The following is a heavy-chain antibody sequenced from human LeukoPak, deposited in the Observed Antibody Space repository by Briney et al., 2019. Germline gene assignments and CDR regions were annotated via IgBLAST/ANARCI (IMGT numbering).Heavy chain of an antibody. D-gene: IGHD1-7*01. CDR1: GGSISSYY. CDR3: AREGYNWNYGGRYYYGMDV. V-gene: IGHV4-59*01. CDR2: IYYSGST. J-gene: IGHJ6*02. Sequence: SETLSLTCTVSGGSISSYYWSWIRQPPGKGLEWIGYIYYSGSTNYNPSLKSRVTISVDTSKNQFSLKLSSVTAADTAVYYCAREGYNWNYGGRYYYGMDVWGQGTTVTVSS.